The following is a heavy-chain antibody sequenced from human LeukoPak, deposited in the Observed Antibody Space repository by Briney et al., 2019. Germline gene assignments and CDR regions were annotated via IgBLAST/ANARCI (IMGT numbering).Heavy chain of an antibody. V-gene: IGHV3-15*01. CDR3: TTRGYSGYELVDY. CDR2: IKSKTDGGTT. CDR1: GFTFSNAW. J-gene: IGHJ4*02. Sequence: RPGGSLRLSCAASGFTFSNAWMSWVRQAPGKGLEWDCRIKSKTDGGTTDYAAPVKGRFTISRDDSKDTVYLKMNSLKTEDTAVYHCTTRGYSGYELVDYWGQRTLVTVSS. D-gene: IGHD5-12*01.